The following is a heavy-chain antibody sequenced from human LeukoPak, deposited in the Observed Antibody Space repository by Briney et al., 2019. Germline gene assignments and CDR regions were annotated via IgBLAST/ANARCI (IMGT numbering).Heavy chain of an antibody. D-gene: IGHD2-15*01. CDR1: GFTFSGYW. J-gene: IGHJ3*02. CDR2: IKQDGSEK. CDR3: ATGTCSGGSCTPRDDAFDI. V-gene: IGHV3-7*01. Sequence: GGSLRLSCAASGFTFSGYWMSWVRQAPGKGLEWVANIKQDGSEKYYVDSVKGRFTISRDNAKNSLYLQMNSLRAEDTAVYYCATGTCSGGSCTPRDDAFDIWGQGTMVTVSS.